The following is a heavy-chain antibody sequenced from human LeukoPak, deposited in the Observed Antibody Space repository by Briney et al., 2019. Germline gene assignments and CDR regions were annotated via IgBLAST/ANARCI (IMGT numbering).Heavy chain of an antibody. D-gene: IGHD1-1*01. CDR1: GFTFSSNY. Sequence: GGSLRLSCEASGFTFSSNYMSWVRQAPGKGLEWVSVIYSGGSTYYADSVKGRFTISRDNSKNTLYLQMNSLRAEDTAVYYCARDNSRRHFDYWGQGTLVTVSS. V-gene: IGHV3-53*01. CDR3: ARDNSRRHFDY. CDR2: IYSGGST. J-gene: IGHJ4*02.